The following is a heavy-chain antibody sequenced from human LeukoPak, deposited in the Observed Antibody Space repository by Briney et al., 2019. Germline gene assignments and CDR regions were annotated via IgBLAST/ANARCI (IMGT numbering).Heavy chain of an antibody. CDR3: ARDLSVAGPFDY. J-gene: IGHJ4*02. V-gene: IGHV1-18*01. Sequence: ASVKVSCKASGYTFTSYGISWVRQAPGQRLERMGWISAYNGNTNYAQKLQGRVTMTTDTSTSTAYMELRSLRSDDTAVYYCARDLSVAGPFDYWGQGTLVTVSS. D-gene: IGHD6-19*01. CDR1: GYTFTSYG. CDR2: ISAYNGNT.